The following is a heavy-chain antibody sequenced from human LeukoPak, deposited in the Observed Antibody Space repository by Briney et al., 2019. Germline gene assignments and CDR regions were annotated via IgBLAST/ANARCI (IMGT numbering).Heavy chain of an antibody. CDR1: GFTFSSYW. CDR3: ARDPRTVRI. Sequence: GGSLRLSCAASGFTFSSYWMTWVRQAPGKGLEWVANIKQDGSGKYYVDSVKGRFTISRDNAKNSLYLQMDSLRVEGTAIYYCARDPRTVRIWGQGTLVTVSS. D-gene: IGHD1-1*01. V-gene: IGHV3-7*01. J-gene: IGHJ4*02. CDR2: IKQDGSGK.